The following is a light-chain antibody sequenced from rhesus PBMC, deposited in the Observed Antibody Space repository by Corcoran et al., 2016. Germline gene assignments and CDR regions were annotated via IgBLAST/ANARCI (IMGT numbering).Light chain of an antibody. J-gene: IGLJ1*01. CDR3: SSYAGINTYI. CDR1: SSDIGGYNY. CDR2: EVN. V-gene: IGLV2-32*02. Sequence: QSALTQPRSVSGSPGQSVTISCTGTSSDIGGYNYVSWYQQHPGTAPKLMIYEVNKRPSGVSDRVSGSKSGNTASLTISGLQAEDEADYYCSSYAGINTYIFGAGTRLTVL.